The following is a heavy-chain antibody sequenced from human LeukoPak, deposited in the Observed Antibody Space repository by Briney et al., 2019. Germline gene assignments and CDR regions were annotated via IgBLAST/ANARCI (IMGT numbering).Heavy chain of an antibody. J-gene: IGHJ4*02. CDR1: GYSFTSYW. Sequence: GESLKISCKGSGYSFTSYWIGWVRQMPGKGLEWMGIIYPGDSDTRYSPSFQGQVTISADKSISTAYLQWSSLKASDTAMHYCARHWRKVWFGELLKGFVFDYWGQGTLVTVSS. V-gene: IGHV5-51*01. CDR3: ARHWRKVWFGELLKGFVFDY. CDR2: IYPGDSDT. D-gene: IGHD3-10*01.